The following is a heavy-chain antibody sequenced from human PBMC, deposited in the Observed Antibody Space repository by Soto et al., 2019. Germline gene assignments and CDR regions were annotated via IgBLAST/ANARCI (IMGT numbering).Heavy chain of an antibody. CDR3: GGERGPGVGATSWYFDL. Sequence: QVQLQESGPGLVKPSETLSLTCTVSGGSVSSGSYYWSWIRQPPGKGLEWIGYIYYSGNTNYNPSLKSRGPRAVDTAKNRFSLRPGSVAAAETAVYYCGGERGPGVGATSWYFDLWGRGTLVTVSS. D-gene: IGHD1-26*01. CDR2: IYYSGNT. V-gene: IGHV4-61*01. CDR1: GGSVSSGSYY. J-gene: IGHJ2*01.